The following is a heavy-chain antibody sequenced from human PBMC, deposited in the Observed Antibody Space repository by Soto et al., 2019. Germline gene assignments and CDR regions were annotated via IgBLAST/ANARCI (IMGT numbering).Heavy chain of an antibody. V-gene: IGHV4-34*01. CDR2: INHSGST. CDR1: GGSFSGYY. D-gene: IGHD4-4*01. Sequence: SETLSLTCAVYGGSFSGYYWSWIRQPPGKGLEWIGEINHSGSTNYNPSLKSRVTISVDTSKNQFSLKLSSVTAADTAVYYCAREGSEYHEYSNYDYWGQGTLVTVSS. CDR3: AREGSEYHEYSNYDY. J-gene: IGHJ4*02.